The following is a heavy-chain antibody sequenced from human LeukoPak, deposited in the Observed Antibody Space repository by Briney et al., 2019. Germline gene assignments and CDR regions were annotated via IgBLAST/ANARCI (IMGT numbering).Heavy chain of an antibody. CDR2: IRSKANSYAT. J-gene: IGHJ4*02. CDR1: GFTFSGSA. V-gene: IGHV3-73*01. D-gene: IGHD6-6*01. Sequence: GGSLRLSCAASGFTFSGSAMHWVRQASGKGLEWVGRIRSKANSYATAYAASVKGRFTISRDDSKNTAYLQMNSLRAEDTALYYCAKDIGGRIAARLDYWGQGTLVTVSS. CDR3: AKDIGGRIAARLDY.